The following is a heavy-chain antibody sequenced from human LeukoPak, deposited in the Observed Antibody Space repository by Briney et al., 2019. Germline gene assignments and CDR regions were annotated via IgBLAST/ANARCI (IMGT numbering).Heavy chain of an antibody. CDR2: INHSGST. D-gene: IGHD2-2*02. J-gene: IGHJ4*02. CDR1: GGSISSSNYY. CDR3: ARLVYRRADY. Sequence: PSETLSLTCTVSGGSISSSNYYWGWIRQPPGKGLEWIGEINHSGSTNYNPSLKSRVTISVDTSKNQFSLKLSSVTAADTAVYYCARLVYRRADYWGQGTLVTVSS. V-gene: IGHV4-39*07.